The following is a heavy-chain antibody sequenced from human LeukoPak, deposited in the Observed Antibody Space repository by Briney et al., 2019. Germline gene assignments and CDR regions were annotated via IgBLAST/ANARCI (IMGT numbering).Heavy chain of an antibody. J-gene: IGHJ4*02. V-gene: IGHV3-49*03. D-gene: IGHD1-26*01. Sequence: GGSLRLSCTASGFTFGDYAMSWFRQAPGKGLEWVGFIRSKAYGGTTEYAASVKGRFTISRDDSKSIAYLQMNSLKTEDTAVYYCTTNMYSGSQYDYWGQGTLVTVSS. CDR2: IRSKAYGGTT. CDR1: GFTFGDYA. CDR3: TTNMYSGSQYDY.